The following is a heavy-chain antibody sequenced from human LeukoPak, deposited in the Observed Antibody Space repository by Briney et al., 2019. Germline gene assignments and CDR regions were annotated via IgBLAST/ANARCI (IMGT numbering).Heavy chain of an antibody. Sequence: GGSLRLSCAASGFTFSSYSMNWVRQAPGKGLEWVSSISSSSSYIYYADSVKGRFTISRDNVKNSLYLQMNSLRAEDTAVYYCARGARNWYDYYYYMDVWGKGTTVTVSS. CDR1: GFTFSSYS. D-gene: IGHD6-13*01. CDR2: ISSSSSYI. V-gene: IGHV3-21*01. CDR3: ARGARNWYDYYYYMDV. J-gene: IGHJ6*03.